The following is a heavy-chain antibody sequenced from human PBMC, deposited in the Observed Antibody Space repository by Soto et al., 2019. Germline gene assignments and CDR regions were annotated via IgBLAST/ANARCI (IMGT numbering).Heavy chain of an antibody. CDR2: IKSKTDGDTA. V-gene: IGHV3-15*07. J-gene: IGHJ4*02. D-gene: IGHD6-19*01. CDR1: GFTFNNAR. Sequence: EVQLVESGGGLVKPGGSLRLSCTASGFTFNNARMNWVRQTPGKGLEWVGRIKSKTDGDTATYAAPVKGRFTISRDDSKTTLYLQMNSLKTEDTALYYCTTGDYTSGTDHWGPGILVTVSS. CDR3: TTGDYTSGTDH.